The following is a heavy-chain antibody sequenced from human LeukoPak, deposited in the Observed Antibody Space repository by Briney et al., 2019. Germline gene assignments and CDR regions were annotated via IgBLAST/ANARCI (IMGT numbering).Heavy chain of an antibody. D-gene: IGHD3-10*02. Sequence: GGSLRLSCAASGFTFSSYSMNWVRQAPGRGLEWVSSISSSSTYIYYADSVKGRFTISRDNAKNSLYLQMNSLRAEDTAVYYCAELGITMIGGVWGKGTTVTISS. CDR3: AELGITMIGGV. J-gene: IGHJ6*04. V-gene: IGHV3-21*01. CDR2: ISSSSTYI. CDR1: GFTFSSYS.